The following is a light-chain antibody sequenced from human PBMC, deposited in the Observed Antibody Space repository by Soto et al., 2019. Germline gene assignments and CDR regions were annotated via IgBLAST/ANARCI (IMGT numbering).Light chain of an antibody. Sequence: FVLPQFPGTLSLSPGERATLSCRASQTVRNNYLAWYQQKPGQAPRLLIYDASSRATGIPDRFSGGGSGTDFTLTISRLEPEDFAVYYCQQFSSYPLTFGGGTKVDIK. J-gene: IGKJ4*01. CDR2: DAS. CDR1: QTVRNNY. V-gene: IGKV3-20*01. CDR3: QQFSSYPLT.